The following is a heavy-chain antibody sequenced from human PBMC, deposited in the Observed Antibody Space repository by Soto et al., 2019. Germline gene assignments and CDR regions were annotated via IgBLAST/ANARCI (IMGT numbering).Heavy chain of an antibody. V-gene: IGHV1-2*02. CDR2: INPDSGAT. J-gene: IGHJ6*02. D-gene: IGHD2-8*01. CDR1: GYTFTGYY. CDR3: ARVPRDGYNNGDYYYGMDV. Sequence: ASVKVSCKTSGYTFTGYYIHWVRQAPGQGLEWLGWINPDSGATNYAQKFQGRVTITADESTSTAYMELSSLRSEDTAVYYCARVPRDGYNNGDYYYGMDVWGQGTTVTVSS.